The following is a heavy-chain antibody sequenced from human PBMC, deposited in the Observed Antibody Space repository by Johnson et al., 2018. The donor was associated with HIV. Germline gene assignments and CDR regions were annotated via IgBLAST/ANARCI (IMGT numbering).Heavy chain of an antibody. J-gene: IGHJ3*02. Sequence: VQLVESGGGLVQPGGSLRLSCAASGFTFSSYWMSWVRQAPGKGLEWVSAISGSGGSTYYADSVKGRFTISRDNSKNTLYLQMNSLRAGDTAVYYCARGNRQYYYDSSGDAFDIWGQGTMVTVSS. D-gene: IGHD3-22*01. V-gene: IGHV3-23*04. CDR1: GFTFSSYW. CDR3: ARGNRQYYYDSSGDAFDI. CDR2: ISGSGGST.